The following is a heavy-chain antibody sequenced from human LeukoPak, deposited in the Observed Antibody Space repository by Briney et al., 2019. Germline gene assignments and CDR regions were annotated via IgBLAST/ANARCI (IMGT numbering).Heavy chain of an antibody. Sequence: KPGASVKVSCKASGYTFTSYGISWVRQAPGQGLEWMGWISAYNGNTNYAQKLQGRVTMTTDTSTSTVYMELSSLRSEDTAVYYCARARGDSSGYYVYYYYGMDVWGQGTTVTVSS. V-gene: IGHV1-18*04. CDR2: ISAYNGNT. J-gene: IGHJ6*02. CDR3: ARARGDSSGYYVYYYYGMDV. D-gene: IGHD3-22*01. CDR1: GYTFTSYG.